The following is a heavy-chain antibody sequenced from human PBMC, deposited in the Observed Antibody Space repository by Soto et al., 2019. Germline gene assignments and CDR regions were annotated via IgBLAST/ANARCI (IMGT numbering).Heavy chain of an antibody. D-gene: IGHD3-22*01. CDR2: ISAYNGNT. CDR1: GYTFTSYG. Sequence: GASVKVSCKASGYTFTSYGISWVRQAPGQGLEWMGWISAYNGNTNYAQKLQGRVTMTTDTSTSTAYMELRSLRSDDTAVYYCARSYYYDSSGYYPPGFWGQGTLVTVSS. CDR3: ARSYYYDSSGYYPPGF. J-gene: IGHJ4*02. V-gene: IGHV1-18*01.